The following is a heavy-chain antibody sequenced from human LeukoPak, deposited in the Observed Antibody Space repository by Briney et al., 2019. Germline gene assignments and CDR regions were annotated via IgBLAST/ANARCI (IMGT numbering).Heavy chain of an antibody. Sequence: GGSLRLSCAASGFTFSSYAMSWVRQAPGKGLEWVSAISGSGGSTYYADSVKGRFTISRDNSKNSLYLQMNSLRAEDTAVYYCASHIGYCSSTSCHGAFDIWGQGTMVTVSS. CDR2: ISGSGGST. V-gene: IGHV3-23*01. CDR1: GFTFSSYA. CDR3: ASHIGYCSSTSCHGAFDI. D-gene: IGHD2-2*01. J-gene: IGHJ3*02.